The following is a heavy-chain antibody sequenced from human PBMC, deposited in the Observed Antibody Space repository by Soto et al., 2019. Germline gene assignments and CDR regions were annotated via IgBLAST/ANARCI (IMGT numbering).Heavy chain of an antibody. V-gene: IGHV3-66*01. CDR2: INSGGNT. J-gene: IGHJ6*02. D-gene: IGHD3-10*01. CDR3: ARGGVSYGYGEYYYYGMDV. Sequence: EVQLVESGGGLVQPGGSLRLSCAASGFGVSNNYMSWVRQAPGKGLEWVSAINSGGNTYYADSVKGRFTISRDNSKNTVYLQMNSVGAEDTAVYYCARGGVSYGYGEYYYYGMDVWGQGTTVTVSS. CDR1: GFGVSNNY.